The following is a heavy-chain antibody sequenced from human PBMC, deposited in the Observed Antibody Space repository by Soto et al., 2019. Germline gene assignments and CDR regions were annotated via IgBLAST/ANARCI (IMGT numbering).Heavy chain of an antibody. Sequence: ASVKVSCKASGYTFTGYYMHWVRQAPGQGLEWMGWINPNSGGTNYAQKFQGRVTMTTDTSISTAYVELSGLRSDDTAVYYCARDIPKQSSTWYDHWGQGTLVTVSS. CDR3: ARDIPKQSSTWYDH. V-gene: IGHV1-2*02. CDR2: INPNSGGT. D-gene: IGHD2-21*01. CDR1: GYTFTGYY. J-gene: IGHJ5*02.